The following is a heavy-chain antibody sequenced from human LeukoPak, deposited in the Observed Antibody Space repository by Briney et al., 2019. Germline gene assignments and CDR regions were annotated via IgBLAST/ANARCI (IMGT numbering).Heavy chain of an antibody. V-gene: IGHV3-23*01. CDR2: ISGGVENR. CDR3: AKVHDSGTYATLDY. D-gene: IGHD3-10*01. Sequence: GGTLRLSCAASGFTFSSYAPSWVRQAPGKGLEWVSSISGGVENRYYADSVKGRFIISRDDSKNTFYLQMNSLRAEDTAVYHCAKVHDSGTYATLDYWGQGTLVTVSS. CDR1: GFTFSSYA. J-gene: IGHJ4*02.